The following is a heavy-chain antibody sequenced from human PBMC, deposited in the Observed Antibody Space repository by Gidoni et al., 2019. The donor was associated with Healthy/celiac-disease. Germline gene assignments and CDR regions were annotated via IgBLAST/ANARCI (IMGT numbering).Heavy chain of an antibody. J-gene: IGHJ5*02. CDR1: GGSFSGYY. D-gene: IGHD2-8*01. Sequence: QVQLQQWGAGLLKPSETLSLTCAVYGGSFSGYYWSWIRQPPGKGLEWIGEINHSGSTNYNPSLKSRVTISVDMSKNQFSLKLSSVTAADTAVYYCARNIVLMVYAPTCFDPWGQGTLVTVSS. CDR3: ARNIVLMVYAPTCFDP. CDR2: INHSGST. V-gene: IGHV4-34*01.